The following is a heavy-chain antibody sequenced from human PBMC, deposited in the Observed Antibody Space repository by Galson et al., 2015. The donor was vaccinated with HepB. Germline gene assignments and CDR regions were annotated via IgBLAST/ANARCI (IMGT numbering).Heavy chain of an antibody. Sequence: SLRLSCAASGFTFSSYWMHWVRQAPGKGLVGVSRINSDGSSTSYADSVKGRFTISRDNAKNTLYLQMNSLRAEDTAVYYCARANYVTDAFDIWGQGTMVTVSS. D-gene: IGHD3-16*01. V-gene: IGHV3-74*01. CDR1: GFTFSSYW. CDR3: ARANYVTDAFDI. J-gene: IGHJ3*02. CDR2: INSDGSST.